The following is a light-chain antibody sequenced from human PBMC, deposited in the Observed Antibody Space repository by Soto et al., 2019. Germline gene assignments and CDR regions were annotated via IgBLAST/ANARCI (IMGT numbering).Light chain of an antibody. J-gene: IGKJ2*01. CDR3: QHYSNWPPRYS. V-gene: IGKV3-15*01. CDR1: QSLSSN. Sequence: IMLTQSPGTLSVSPGERASLSCRASQSLSSNVAWYQQKPGQAPRLLIYNILTRATGIPARFSGSGSGTDFTLTISSLQSEDFAVYFCQHYSNWPPRYSFGQGTKLEIK. CDR2: NIL.